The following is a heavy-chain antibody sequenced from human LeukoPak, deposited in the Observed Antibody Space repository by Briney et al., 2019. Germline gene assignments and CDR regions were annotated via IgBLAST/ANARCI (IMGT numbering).Heavy chain of an antibody. CDR2: IYYSGRT. V-gene: IGHV4-59*01. Sequence: SETLSLTCTVSGGSISSYYWSWIRQPPGKGLEWIGYIYYSGRTNYNPSLKSRLTISVDTSKNQISLNLSSVTAADTAVYYCARDPTYGDYVSYWGQGTLVTVSS. D-gene: IGHD4-17*01. CDR1: GGSISSYY. J-gene: IGHJ4*02. CDR3: ARDPTYGDYVSY.